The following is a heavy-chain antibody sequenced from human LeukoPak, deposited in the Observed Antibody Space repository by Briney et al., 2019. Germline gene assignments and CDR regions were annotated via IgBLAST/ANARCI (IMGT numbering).Heavy chain of an antibody. CDR1: GFTFSNAW. CDR3: AKTSRDGYNDY. Sequence: PGGSLRLSCAASGFTFSNAWMSWVRQAPGKGLEWVSAISGSGGSTYYADSVKGWFTISRDNSKNTLYLQMNSLRAEDTAVYYCAKTSRDGYNDYWGQGTLVTVSS. V-gene: IGHV3-23*01. J-gene: IGHJ4*02. CDR2: ISGSGGST. D-gene: IGHD5-24*01.